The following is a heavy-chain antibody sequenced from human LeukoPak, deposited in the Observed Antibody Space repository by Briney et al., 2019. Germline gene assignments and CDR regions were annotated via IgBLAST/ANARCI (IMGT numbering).Heavy chain of an antibody. CDR2: ISGSGDST. V-gene: IGHV3-23*01. CDR1: GLTFSIYA. J-gene: IGHJ3*02. Sequence: GGSLRLSCAASGLTFSIYAMSWVRQAPGKGLEWVSTISGSGDSTYYADSVKGRVTISRDNSKNTVYLQMNSLRAEDTAVYYCARDGLYGSRIDIWGQGTMVTVSS. D-gene: IGHD2-2*01. CDR3: ARDGLYGSRIDI.